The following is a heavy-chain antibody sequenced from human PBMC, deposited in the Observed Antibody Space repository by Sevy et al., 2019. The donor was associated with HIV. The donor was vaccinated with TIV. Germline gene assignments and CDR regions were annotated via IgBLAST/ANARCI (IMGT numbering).Heavy chain of an antibody. V-gene: IGHV3-30-3*01. CDR2: ISYDGSNK. D-gene: IGHD3-3*01. Sequence: GGSLRLSCAASGFTFSSYAMHWVRQAPGKGLEWVAVISYDGSNKYYADSVKGRFTISRDNSKNTLYLQMNSLRAEDTAVYYCARVKVDYDFWSGPHYGMDVWGQWTTVTVSS. CDR3: ARVKVDYDFWSGPHYGMDV. CDR1: GFTFSSYA. J-gene: IGHJ6*02.